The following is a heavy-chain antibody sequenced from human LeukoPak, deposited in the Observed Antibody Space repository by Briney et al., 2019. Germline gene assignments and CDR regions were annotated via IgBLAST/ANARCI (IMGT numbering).Heavy chain of an antibody. D-gene: IGHD3-22*01. J-gene: IGHJ4*02. CDR2: VNSDGSST. CDR1: GFTFSSYW. V-gene: IGHV3-74*01. CDR3: ARATYDSSGYYPPSLGY. Sequence: GGALRLSCVASGFTFSSYWMHWVRHAPGKGLEWVSRVNSDGSSTSYTDSVKGRFTISSDNAKNTLYLQINSLRAEDTAVYYCARATYDSSGYYPPSLGYWGQGTLVTVSS.